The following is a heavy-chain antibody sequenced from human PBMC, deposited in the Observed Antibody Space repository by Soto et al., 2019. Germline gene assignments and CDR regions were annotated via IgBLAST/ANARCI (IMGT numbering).Heavy chain of an antibody. D-gene: IGHD3-10*01. CDR1: GFTFSSYS. Sequence: EVQLVESGGGLVQPGGSLRLSCAASGFTFSSYSMNWVRQAPGKGLEWVSYISSSSSIIYYADSVKGRFTISRDNAKNALYLQMNSLRAEDTAVYYCAKLYGSGSDWFDPWGQGTLVTVSS. J-gene: IGHJ5*02. V-gene: IGHV3-48*04. CDR3: AKLYGSGSDWFDP. CDR2: ISSSSSII.